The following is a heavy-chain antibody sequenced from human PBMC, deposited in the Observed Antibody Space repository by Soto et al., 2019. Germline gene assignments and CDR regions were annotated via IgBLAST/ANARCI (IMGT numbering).Heavy chain of an antibody. D-gene: IGHD7-27*01. CDR2: ISATGTT. CDR1: GDSMSSYY. CDR3: ARDQSGAADI. V-gene: IGHV4-4*07. J-gene: IGHJ3*02. Sequence: QVQLRESGPGLVEPSETLSLTCTVSGDSMSSYYWSWIRQSAEKGLEWMGRISATGTTNYMLSLKSRITLSIDASKNQFSLNLKFVTAADTAVYFCARDQSGAADIWGQGTVVSVS.